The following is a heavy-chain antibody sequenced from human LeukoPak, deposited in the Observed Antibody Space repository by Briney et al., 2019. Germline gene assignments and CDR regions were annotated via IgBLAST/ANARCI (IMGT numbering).Heavy chain of an antibody. Sequence: GGSLRLSCAASGFTFSSYWMNWVRQAPGKGLVWVSRIASDGSSTTYADSVKGRFSISKDNAKNTLYLQMNSLRAEDTAVYYCASPPLYCIGGSCYSYFDYWGQGTLVTVSS. V-gene: IGHV3-74*01. CDR2: IASDGSST. CDR1: GFTFSSYW. J-gene: IGHJ4*02. D-gene: IGHD2-15*01. CDR3: ASPPLYCIGGSCYSYFDY.